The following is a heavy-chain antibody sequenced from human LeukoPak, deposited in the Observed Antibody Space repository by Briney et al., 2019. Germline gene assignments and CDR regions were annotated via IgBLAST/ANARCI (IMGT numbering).Heavy chain of an antibody. J-gene: IGHJ3*02. CDR2: IRSSSSYI. Sequence: PGGSLRLSCAASGFTFSSYSMNWVSQAPGNGLEWVSSIRSSSSYIYYADSVKGRFTISRDNAKNSLYLQMNSLRAEDTAVYYCARELALYDSTDAFDIWGQGTMVTVSS. D-gene: IGHD2-8*01. V-gene: IGHV3-21*01. CDR3: ARELALYDSTDAFDI. CDR1: GFTFSSYS.